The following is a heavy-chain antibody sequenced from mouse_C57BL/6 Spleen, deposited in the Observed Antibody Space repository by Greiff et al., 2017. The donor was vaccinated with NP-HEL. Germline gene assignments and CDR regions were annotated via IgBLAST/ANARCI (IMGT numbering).Heavy chain of an antibody. CDR2: IYPGDGDT. CDR3: ARAGGYDVGLYAMDY. D-gene: IGHD2-2*01. J-gene: IGHJ4*01. Sequence: QVQLQQSGPELVKPGASVKISCKASGYAFSSSWMNWVKQRPGKGLEWIGRIYPGDGDTNYNGKFKGKATLTADKSSSTAYMQLSSLTSEDSAVYFCARAGGYDVGLYAMDYWGQGTSVTVSS. CDR1: GYAFSSSW. V-gene: IGHV1-82*01.